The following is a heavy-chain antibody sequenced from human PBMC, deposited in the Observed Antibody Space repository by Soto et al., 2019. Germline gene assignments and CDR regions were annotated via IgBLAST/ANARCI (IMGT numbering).Heavy chain of an antibody. CDR2: IIPIFGTA. V-gene: IGHV1-69*13. Sequence: SVKVSCKASGGTFSSYAISWVRQAPGQGLEWMGGIIPIFGTANYAQKFQGRVTITADESTSTAYMELSSLRSEDTAVYYCARDLFKCIGKSCYRFDYFDYWGQGTLVTVSS. CDR1: GGTFSSYA. D-gene: IGHD2-2*01. CDR3: ARDLFKCIGKSCYRFDYFDY. J-gene: IGHJ4*02.